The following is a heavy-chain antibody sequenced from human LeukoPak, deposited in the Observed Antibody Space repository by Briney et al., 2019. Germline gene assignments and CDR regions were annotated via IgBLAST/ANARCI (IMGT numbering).Heavy chain of an antibody. D-gene: IGHD3-22*01. V-gene: IGHV4-59*01. CDR1: GGSITSYY. Sequence: SETLSLTCTVSGGSITSYYWSWIRQPPGKGLEWIGYIYYSGSTNYNPSLKSRVTISVDTSKNQFSLKLSSVTAADTAVYYCARGKTYYDISKDAFDIWGQGTMVTVSS. CDR3: ARGKTYYDISKDAFDI. J-gene: IGHJ3*02. CDR2: IYYSGST.